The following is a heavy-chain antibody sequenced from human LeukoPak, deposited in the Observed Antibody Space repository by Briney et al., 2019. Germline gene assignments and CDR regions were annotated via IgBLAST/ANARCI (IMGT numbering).Heavy chain of an antibody. J-gene: IGHJ6*03. CDR2: TSSSGSTI. V-gene: IGHV3-48*03. Sequence: RSGGSLRLSCAASGFTFSRYEMNWVRQAPGKGLEWVSYTSSSGSTIYYADSVKGRFTISRDNAKNSLYLQMNSLRAEDTAVYYCARVPIPRETVLQLVRFYYYMDVWGKGTTVTISS. CDR3: ARVPIPRETVLQLVRFYYYMDV. D-gene: IGHD6-13*01. CDR1: GFTFSRYE.